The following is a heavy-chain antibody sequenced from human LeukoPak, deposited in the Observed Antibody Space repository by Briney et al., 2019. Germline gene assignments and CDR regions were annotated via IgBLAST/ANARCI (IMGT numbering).Heavy chain of an antibody. Sequence: ASVKVSCKASGYTFTSYYMHWVRQAPGQGLEWMGIINPSGGSTSYAQKFQGRVTMTRDTSTSTVYMELSSLRSEDTAVYYCARDLGYSVTTGGYYYYGMDVWGQGTTVTVSS. CDR2: INPSGGST. V-gene: IGHV1-46*01. D-gene: IGHD4-17*01. CDR1: GYTFTSYY. J-gene: IGHJ6*02. CDR3: ARDLGYSVTTGGYYYYGMDV.